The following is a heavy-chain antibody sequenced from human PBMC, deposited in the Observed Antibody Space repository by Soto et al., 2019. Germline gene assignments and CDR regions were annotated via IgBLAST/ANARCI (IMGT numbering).Heavy chain of an antibody. CDR1: NGSISSDY. CDR2: IHNSGSI. J-gene: IGHJ5*02. CDR3: AALLQGSSGWERWFDP. D-gene: IGHD6-19*01. Sequence: SETLSLTCSVSNGSISSDYWSWIRQPPGKGLEWIGYIHNSGSINYNPSLKSRLTISLDTSKNQISLKLRSVTAADTAVYYCAALLQGSSGWERWFDPWGQGTLVTVSS. V-gene: IGHV4-59*01.